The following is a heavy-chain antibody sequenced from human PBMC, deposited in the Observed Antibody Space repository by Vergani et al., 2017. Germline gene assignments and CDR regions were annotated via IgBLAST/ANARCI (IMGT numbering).Heavy chain of an antibody. D-gene: IGHD6-13*01. J-gene: IGHJ4*02. CDR2: IIPICGTA. Sequence: QVQLVQSGAEVKKPGSSVKVSCKASGGTFSSYAISWVRQAPGQGLEWMGGIIPICGTANYAQKFQGRVTITADESTSTAYMELSSLRSEETAVYYCARNADNSQLVPPAFDYWGQGTLVTVSA. CDR1: GGTFSSYA. CDR3: ARNADNSQLVPPAFDY. V-gene: IGHV1-69*01.